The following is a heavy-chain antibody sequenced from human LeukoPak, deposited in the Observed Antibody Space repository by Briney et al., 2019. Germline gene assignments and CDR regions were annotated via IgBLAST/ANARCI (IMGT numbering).Heavy chain of an antibody. CDR1: GFTFSSYA. Sequence: GGSLRLSCGASGFTFSSYAMSWVRQAPGKGLEWVSGISGSGGSTYFADSVKGRFTVSRDNSKNTVYLQINSLRAEDTAVYYCAKDPRTWFGELLSPSYFDYWGMGTLVTVSS. J-gene: IGHJ4*02. D-gene: IGHD3-10*01. CDR3: AKDPRTWFGELLSPSYFDY. CDR2: ISGSGGST. V-gene: IGHV3-23*01.